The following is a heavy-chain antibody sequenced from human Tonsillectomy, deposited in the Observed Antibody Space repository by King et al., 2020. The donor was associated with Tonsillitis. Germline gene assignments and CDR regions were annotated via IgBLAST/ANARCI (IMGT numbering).Heavy chain of an antibody. V-gene: IGHV1-69*01. CDR3: ARGPGYCSGGSCYLIDF. D-gene: IGHD2-15*01. Sequence: QPVQSGAEVKKSGSSVKVSCKASGGTFSSYAINWVRQAPGQGLEWMGGIIPIFGTANYVQKFQGRVTITADESTSTVYIEMSSLRYEDTAVYYCARGPGYCSGGSCYLIDFWGQGTLVTVSS. CDR2: IIPIFGTA. CDR1: GGTFSSYA. J-gene: IGHJ4*02.